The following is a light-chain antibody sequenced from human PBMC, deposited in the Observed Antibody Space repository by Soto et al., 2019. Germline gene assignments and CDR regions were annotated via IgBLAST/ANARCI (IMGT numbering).Light chain of an antibody. V-gene: IGKV1-5*01. CDR2: DAS. Sequence: DIQMTQSPSALSASLGDRVTITCRASHSIDTWLAWYQQRPGKAPNLLIYDASSLASGVPSRFSGGGSGTEFTLTISNLQPDDFATYYCQQYNNYWTFGQGTRVEIK. CDR3: QQYNNYWT. CDR1: HSIDTW. J-gene: IGKJ1*01.